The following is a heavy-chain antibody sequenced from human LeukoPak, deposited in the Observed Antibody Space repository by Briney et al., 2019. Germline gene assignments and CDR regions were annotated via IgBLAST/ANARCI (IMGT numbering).Heavy chain of an antibody. V-gene: IGHV3-48*03. J-gene: IGHJ5*02. CDR3: ARGPEQTGTTYGPWFDP. D-gene: IGHD1-7*01. CDR1: GFTFSSYE. Sequence: QPGGSLRLXCAASGFTFSSYEMNWDRQAPGKGLEWVSYISSSGSTIYYADSVKGRFTISRDNAKNSLYLQMNSLRAEDTAVYYCARGPEQTGTTYGPWFDPWGQGTLVTVSS. CDR2: ISSSGSTI.